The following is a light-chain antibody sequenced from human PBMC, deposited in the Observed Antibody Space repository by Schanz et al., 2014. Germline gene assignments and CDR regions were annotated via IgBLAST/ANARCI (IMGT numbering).Light chain of an antibody. CDR3: TSYAGSNQVV. CDR1: SSDVGGYKY. CDR2: EVS. V-gene: IGLV2-8*01. J-gene: IGLJ2*01. Sequence: QSALTQPPSASGSPGQSVTISCTGTSSDVGGYKYVSWYQQHPGKAPKLMIYEVSKRPSGVPDRFSASKSGNTASLTVSGXXXDDEADYYCTSYAGSNQVVFGGGTKLTVL.